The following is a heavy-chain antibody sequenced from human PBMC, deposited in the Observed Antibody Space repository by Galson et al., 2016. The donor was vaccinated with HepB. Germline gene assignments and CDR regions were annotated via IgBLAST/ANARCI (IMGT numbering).Heavy chain of an antibody. V-gene: IGHV4-39*01. CDR2: VYHSGSS. D-gene: IGHD3-9*01. Sequence: SETLSLTCTVPGGSISSNTPYWGWIRQPPGKGLEWIGTVYHSGSSYYNPSLKSRVTISIDTSKNQFSLKLTSVTAADTAIFYCARHIHRRYFDWSTPYWFDSWGPGILVTVSS. J-gene: IGHJ5*01. CDR1: GGSISSNTPY. CDR3: ARHIHRRYFDWSTPYWFDS.